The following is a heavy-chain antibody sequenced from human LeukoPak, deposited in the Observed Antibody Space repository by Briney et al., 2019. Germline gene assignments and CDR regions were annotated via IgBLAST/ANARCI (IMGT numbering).Heavy chain of an antibody. Sequence: GRSLRLSCAASGFTFSAYSMHWVRQVPGKGLEWVSGISCNSGTIDYVDSVRGRFTNSRDNAKSSLYLQMNSLRAEDTALYYCAKGNWGSPFDHWGQGTLVAVSS. CDR2: ISCNSGTI. J-gene: IGHJ4*02. D-gene: IGHD7-27*01. CDR1: GFTFSAYS. CDR3: AKGNWGSPFDH. V-gene: IGHV3-9*01.